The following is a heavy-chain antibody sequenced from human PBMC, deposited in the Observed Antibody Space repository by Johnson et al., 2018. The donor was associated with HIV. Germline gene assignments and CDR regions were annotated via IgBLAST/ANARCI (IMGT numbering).Heavy chain of an antibody. CDR3: ARVQWLILDAFDI. V-gene: IGHV3-30-3*01. D-gene: IGHD6-19*01. Sequence: QMQLVESGGGVVQPGRSLRLSCAASGFTFSSYAMHWVRQAPGKGLEWVAVISYDGSNKYYAASVKGRFTISRDNSKNTLYLQMNSLRAEDTAVYYCARVQWLILDAFDIWGQGTMVTVSS. CDR2: ISYDGSNK. J-gene: IGHJ3*02. CDR1: GFTFSSYA.